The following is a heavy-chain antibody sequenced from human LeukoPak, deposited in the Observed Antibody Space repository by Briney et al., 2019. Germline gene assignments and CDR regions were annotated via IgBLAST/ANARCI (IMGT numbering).Heavy chain of an antibody. D-gene: IGHD3-10*01. CDR1: GYSISSGYY. CDR2: IYHSGST. Sequence: SETLSLTCTVSGYSISSGYYWGWIRQPPGKGLEWIGSIYHSGSTYYNPSLKSRVTISVDTSKNQFSLKLSSVTAADTAVYYCARAVGSGSFQTYYYYMDVWGKGATVTISS. J-gene: IGHJ6*03. V-gene: IGHV4-38-2*02. CDR3: ARAVGSGSFQTYYYYMDV.